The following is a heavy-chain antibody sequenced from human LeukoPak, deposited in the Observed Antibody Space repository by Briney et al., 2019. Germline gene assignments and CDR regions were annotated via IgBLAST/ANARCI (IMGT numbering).Heavy chain of an antibody. J-gene: IGHJ4*02. CDR2: IIPILGIA. CDR3: ARDVMAAAGPFDY. CDR1: GGTFSSYA. V-gene: IGHV1-69*04. Sequence: SVKVSCKASGGTFSSYAISWVRQAPGQGLEWMGRIIPILGIANYAQKFQGRVTITADKSTSTAYMELSSLRSEDTAVYYCARDVMAAAGPFDYWSQGTLVTVSS. D-gene: IGHD6-13*01.